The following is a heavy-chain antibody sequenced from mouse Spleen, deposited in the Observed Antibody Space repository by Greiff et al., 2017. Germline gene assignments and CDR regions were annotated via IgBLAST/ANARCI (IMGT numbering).Heavy chain of an antibody. D-gene: IGHD1-1*01. CDR2: ISSGGGNT. V-gene: IGHV5-9-3*01. Sequence: DVHLVESGGGLVKLGGSLKLSCAASGFTFSSYAMSWVRQTPEKRLEWVATISSGGGNTYYPDSVKGRFTISRDNAKNTLYLQMSSLKSEDTAMYYCARHYYGSSYDWFAYWGQGTLVTVSA. CDR1: GFTFSSYA. J-gene: IGHJ3*01. CDR3: ARHYYGSSYDWFAY.